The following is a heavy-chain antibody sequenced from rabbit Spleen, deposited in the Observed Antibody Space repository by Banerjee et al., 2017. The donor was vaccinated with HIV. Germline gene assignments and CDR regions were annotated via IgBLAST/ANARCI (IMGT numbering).Heavy chain of an antibody. V-gene: IGHV1S40*01. D-gene: IGHD8-1*01. J-gene: IGHJ6*01. CDR3: ARDAGTSFSTYGMDL. Sequence: QSLEESGGDLVKPGASLTLTCTAYGVSFSVSSYMCWVRQAPGKGLEWIACIDAGSSDFTYFASWAKGRFTISKTSSTTVTLQMTNLTAADTATYFCARDAGTSFSTYGMDLWGPGTLVTVS. CDR2: IDAGSSDFT. CDR1: GVSFSVSSY.